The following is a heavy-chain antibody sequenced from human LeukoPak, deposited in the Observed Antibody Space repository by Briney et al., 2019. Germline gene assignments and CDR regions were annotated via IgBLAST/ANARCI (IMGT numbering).Heavy chain of an antibody. CDR2: ISASGGST. CDR1: GFTFSSSA. Sequence: GGSLRLSCAASGFTFSSSAMSWVRQVPGKGLEWVSGISASGGSTSYADSVRGRFTISRDNSKNTLYVQMNSLRDEDTAVYYCAKESSDYYDSSGYLVDAFDIWGQGTMVTVSS. D-gene: IGHD3-22*01. V-gene: IGHV3-23*01. J-gene: IGHJ3*02. CDR3: AKESSDYYDSSGYLVDAFDI.